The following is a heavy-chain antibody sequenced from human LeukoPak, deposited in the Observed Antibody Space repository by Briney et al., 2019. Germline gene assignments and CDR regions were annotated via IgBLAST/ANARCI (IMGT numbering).Heavy chain of an antibody. CDR2: ISSSGSTI. J-gene: IGHJ6*04. CDR1: GFTFSSYE. V-gene: IGHV3-48*03. Sequence: GGSLRLSCAAAGFTFSSYEMNWVRQAPGKGLEWVSYISSSGSTISYADSVKGRFTISRDNAKNSLYLQMNSLRAEDTAVYYCAELGITMIGGGWGKGTTVTISS. D-gene: IGHD3-10*02. CDR3: AELGITMIGGG.